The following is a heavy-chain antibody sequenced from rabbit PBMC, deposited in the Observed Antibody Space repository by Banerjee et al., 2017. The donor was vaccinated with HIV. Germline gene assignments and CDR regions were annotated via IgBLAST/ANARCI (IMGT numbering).Heavy chain of an antibody. V-gene: IGHV1S45*01. Sequence: LVQPEGSLTLTCKASGFTLSSYWMCWVRQAPGKGLEWIACINSNTGNTVYASWAKGPFTISKTSSTTVTLQMTSLTAADTATYFCARDLAGVIGWNFNFWGPGTLVTVS. CDR1: GFTLSSYW. CDR2: INSNTGNT. J-gene: IGHJ4*01. CDR3: ARDLAGVIGWNFNF. D-gene: IGHD4-1*01.